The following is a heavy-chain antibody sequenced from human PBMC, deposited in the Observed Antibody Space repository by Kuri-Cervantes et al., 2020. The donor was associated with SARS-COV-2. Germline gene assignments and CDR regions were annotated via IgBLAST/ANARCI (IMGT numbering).Heavy chain of an antibody. Sequence: GSLRLSCTVSGGSISSYYWSWIRQPPGKGLEWIGYIYYSGSTNYNPSLKSRVTISVDTSKNQFSLKLSSVTAADTAVYYCARDDVPREVLATAMMGFYGMDVWGQGTMVTVSS. J-gene: IGHJ6*02. CDR2: IYYSGST. V-gene: IGHV4-59*01. D-gene: IGHD3-22*01. CDR3: ARDDVPREVLATAMMGFYGMDV. CDR1: GGSISSYY.